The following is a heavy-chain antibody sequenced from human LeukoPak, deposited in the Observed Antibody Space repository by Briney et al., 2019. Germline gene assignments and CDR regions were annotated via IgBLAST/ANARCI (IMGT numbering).Heavy chain of an antibody. Sequence: SETLSLTCTVSGGSISSGSYYWTWIRQPAGKGLEYIGRIYTSGSTSYNPSLKSRVTISVDTSKNQFSLKLSSVTAADTAVYYCAGTGVVGATDFFDYWGQGTLVTVSS. CDR2: IYTSGST. CDR1: GGSISSGSYY. V-gene: IGHV4-61*02. J-gene: IGHJ4*02. D-gene: IGHD1-26*01. CDR3: AGTGVVGATDFFDY.